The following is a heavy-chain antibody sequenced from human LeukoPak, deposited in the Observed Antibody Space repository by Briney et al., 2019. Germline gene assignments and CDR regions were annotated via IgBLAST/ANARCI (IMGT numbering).Heavy chain of an antibody. CDR1: GFTFSSYG. J-gene: IGHJ6*02. Sequence: QPGGSLRLSCAASGFTFSSYGMHWVRQAPGKGLEWVAVIWYDGSNKYYADSVKGRFTISRDNSKNTLYLQMNSLRAEDTAVYYCARDHYDFWSGYYGMDVWGQGTTVTVSS. CDR2: IWYDGSNK. V-gene: IGHV3-33*01. CDR3: ARDHYDFWSGYYGMDV. D-gene: IGHD3-3*01.